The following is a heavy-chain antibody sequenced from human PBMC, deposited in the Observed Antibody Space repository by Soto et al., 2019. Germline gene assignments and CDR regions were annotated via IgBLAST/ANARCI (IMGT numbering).Heavy chain of an antibody. CDR2: MNPNSGNT. CDR3: ASSIRPYYYMDV. CDR1: GYTFTSYD. D-gene: IGHD3-9*01. V-gene: IGHV1-8*01. Sequence: ASVKVSCKASGYTFTSYDINWVRQATGQGLEWMGWMNPNSGNTGYAQKFQGRVTMTRNTSISTAYMELSSLRSEGTAVYYCASSIRPYYYMDVWGKGTTVTVSS. J-gene: IGHJ6*03.